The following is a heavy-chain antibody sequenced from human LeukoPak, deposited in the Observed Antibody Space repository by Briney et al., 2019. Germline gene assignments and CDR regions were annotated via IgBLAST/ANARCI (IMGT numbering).Heavy chain of an antibody. J-gene: IGHJ6*03. V-gene: IGHV3-74*01. CDR1: GFTFSSYW. CDR2: INSDGSST. Sequence: GGSLRLSCAASGFTFSSYWMHWVRQAPRKGLVWVSRINSDGSSTSYADSVKGRFTISRDNAKNTLYLQMNSLRAEDTAVYYCARDRGEFLYYYYMDVWGKGTTVTVSS. CDR3: ARDRGEFLYYYYMDV. D-gene: IGHD3-10*01.